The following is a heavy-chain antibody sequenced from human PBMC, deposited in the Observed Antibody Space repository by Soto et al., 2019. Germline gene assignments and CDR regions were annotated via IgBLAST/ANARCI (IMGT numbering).Heavy chain of an antibody. Sequence: QVQLVQSGAEVKKPGASVKVSCKASGYTFTNYYMHWVRQAPRQGLEWMGIINPSGGSTSYAQKSQGRVTMTRDTSTSTVYMELSSLRSEDTAVYYCARGDGRGSSGFYYYYGMDVWGHGTTVTVSS. J-gene: IGHJ6*02. CDR2: INPSGGST. D-gene: IGHD6-25*01. CDR3: ARGDGRGSSGFYYYYGMDV. V-gene: IGHV1-46*01. CDR1: GYTFTNYY.